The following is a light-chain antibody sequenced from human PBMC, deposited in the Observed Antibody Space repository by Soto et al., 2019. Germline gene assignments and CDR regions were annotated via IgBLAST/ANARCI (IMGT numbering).Light chain of an antibody. V-gene: IGKV3-15*01. CDR1: QSVSSN. Sequence: EIVMTQSPATLSVSPGERATLSCRASQSVSSNLAWYQQKPGQAPRLLIYGASTRATGIPARFSGSGSGTVITLTITSLQSEDFAVYYCQQYNNWRGITFGQGTRLEIK. CDR2: GAS. J-gene: IGKJ5*01. CDR3: QQYNNWRGIT.